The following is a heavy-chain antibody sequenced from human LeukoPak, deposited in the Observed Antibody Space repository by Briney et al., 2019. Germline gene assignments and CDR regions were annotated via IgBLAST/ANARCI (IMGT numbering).Heavy chain of an antibody. CDR2: INPNSGGT. CDR3: ARESYYRDAFVI. V-gene: IGHV1-2*02. Sequence: ASVKVSCKSSGYTFTGYSMQWVRQGPGQGLEWMGWINPNSGGTNYAQKFQDRVTMTRNTSISTAYMELSRLRSDDAAVYYWARESYYRDAFVIGGQGTMVTVSS. J-gene: IGHJ3*02. D-gene: IGHD2-21*01. CDR1: GYTFTGYS.